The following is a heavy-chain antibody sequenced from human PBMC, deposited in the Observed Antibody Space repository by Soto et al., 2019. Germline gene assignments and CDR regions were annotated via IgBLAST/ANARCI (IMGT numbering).Heavy chain of an antibody. Sequence: GGSLRLSCAASGFTFSSYWMSWVRQAPGKGLEWVANIKQDGSEKYYVDSVKGRFTFSRDNAKNSLYLQMNSLRAEDTAVYYCAREGTSGYDRYYYYGMDVWGQGTTVTVSS. CDR2: IKQDGSEK. V-gene: IGHV3-7*01. CDR3: AREGTSGYDRYYYYGMDV. CDR1: GFTFSSYW. D-gene: IGHD5-12*01. J-gene: IGHJ6*02.